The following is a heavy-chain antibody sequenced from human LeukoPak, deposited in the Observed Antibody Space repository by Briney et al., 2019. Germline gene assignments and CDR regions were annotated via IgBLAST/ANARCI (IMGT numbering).Heavy chain of an antibody. CDR3: AKDIESAAQLVLDY. J-gene: IGHJ4*02. Sequence: GGSLRLSCAASGFTFSSYSMNWVRQAPGKGLEWVSSISSSSSYIYYADSVKGRFTISRDNSKNSLYLQMNSLRTEDTALYYCAKDIESAAQLVLDYWGQGTLVTVSS. D-gene: IGHD6-13*01. CDR2: ISSSSSYI. CDR1: GFTFSSYS. V-gene: IGHV3-21*04.